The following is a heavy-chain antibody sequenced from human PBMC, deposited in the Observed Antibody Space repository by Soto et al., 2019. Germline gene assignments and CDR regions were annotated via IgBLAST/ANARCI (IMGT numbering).Heavy chain of an antibody. CDR1: GFSLSTSAVG. CDR2: IYWDDYK. V-gene: IGHV2-5*02. D-gene: IGHD6-13*01. CDR3: AYRHAQPPLVSDGFAP. Sequence: KKSGPPLVKPTQTLTLTCTFSGFSLSTSAVGVGWIRQPPGNALEWLALIYWDDYKRYSRSLKSRLTITKDTSKNQVVLTMTNMDPLDTATYSCAYRHAQPPLVSDGFAPWGQGTVVTVSS. J-gene: IGHJ5*02.